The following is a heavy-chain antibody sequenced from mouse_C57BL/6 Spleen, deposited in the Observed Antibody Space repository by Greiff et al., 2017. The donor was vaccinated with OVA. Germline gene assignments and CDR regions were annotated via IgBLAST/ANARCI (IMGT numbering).Heavy chain of an antibody. CDR2: IDPSDSYT. V-gene: IGHV1-50*01. CDR1: GYTFTSYW. Sequence: QVQLQQPGAELVKPGASVKLSCKASGYTFTSYWMQWVKQRPGQGLEWIGEIDPSDSYTNYNQKFKGKATLTVDTSSSTAYMQLSSLTSEDSAVYYCARETTVHYWYFDVWGTGTTVTVSS. J-gene: IGHJ1*03. CDR3: ARETTVHYWYFDV. D-gene: IGHD1-1*01.